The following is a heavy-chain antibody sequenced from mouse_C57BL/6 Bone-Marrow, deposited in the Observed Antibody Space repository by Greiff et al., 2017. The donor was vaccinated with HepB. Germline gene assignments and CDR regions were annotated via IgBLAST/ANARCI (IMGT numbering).Heavy chain of an antibody. CDR2: ICTGGGT. V-gene: IGHV2-9-1*01. Sequence: VQLVESGPGLVAPSQSLSITCTVSGFSLTSYAISWVRQPPGKGLEWLGVICTGGGTNYNSALKSRLCISKDNSKSQVFLKMNSLQTDDTARYYCARNPSYYYGSSLYAMDYWGQGTSVTVSS. J-gene: IGHJ4*01. CDR1: GFSLTSYA. D-gene: IGHD1-1*01. CDR3: ARNPSYYYGSSLYAMDY.